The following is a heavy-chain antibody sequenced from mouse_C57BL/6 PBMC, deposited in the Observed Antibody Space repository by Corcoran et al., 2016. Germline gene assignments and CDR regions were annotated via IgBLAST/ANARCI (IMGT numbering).Heavy chain of an antibody. D-gene: IGHD1-1*01. J-gene: IGHJ2*01. Sequence: EVQLQQSGPVLVKPGASVKMSCKASGYTFTDYYMNWVKQSHGKSLEWIGVINPYNGGTSYNQKFKGKATLTVDKSSSTAYMELNSLTSEDSAVDYGARAYYGSSYVDYWGQGTTLTVSS. V-gene: IGHV1-19*01. CDR3: ARAYYGSSYVDY. CDR1: GYTFTDYY. CDR2: INPYNGGT.